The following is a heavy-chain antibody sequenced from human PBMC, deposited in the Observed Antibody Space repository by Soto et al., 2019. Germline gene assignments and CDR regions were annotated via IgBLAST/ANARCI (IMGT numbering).Heavy chain of an antibody. CDR1: GGSISSGGYS. CDR3: ASAMTTVTTIDY. V-gene: IGHV4-30-2*01. Sequence: QLQLQESGSGLVKPSQTLSLTCAVSGGSISSGGYSWSWIRQPPGKGLEWIGYIYHSGSTYYNPPLKSRVXXXVXXSKKQFSRKLSSVTASDTAVYSCASAMTTVTTIDYWGQGTLVTVSS. D-gene: IGHD4-17*01. CDR2: IYHSGST. J-gene: IGHJ4*02.